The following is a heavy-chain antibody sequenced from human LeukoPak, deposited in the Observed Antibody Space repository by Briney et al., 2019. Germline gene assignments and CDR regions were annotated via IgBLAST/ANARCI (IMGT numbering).Heavy chain of an antibody. CDR1: GYTFTGHY. J-gene: IGHJ5*02. Sequence: ASVKVSCKASGYTFTGHYMHWVRQAPGQGPEWMGWINPNSGGTRYAQKFQGRVAMTRDTSISTAYMELTRLRSDDTAVYYCARDAESLITLNRGVIVNWFDPWGQGTLVTVSS. D-gene: IGHD3-10*01. CDR2: INPNSGGT. CDR3: ARDAESLITLNRGVIVNWFDP. V-gene: IGHV1-2*02.